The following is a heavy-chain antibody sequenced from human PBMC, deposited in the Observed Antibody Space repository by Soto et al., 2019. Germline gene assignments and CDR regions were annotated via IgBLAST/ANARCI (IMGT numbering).Heavy chain of an antibody. CDR2: IYYSGST. Sequence: PSETLSLTCTVSGGSISSSSYYWGWIRQPPGKGLEWIGSIYYSGSTYYNPSLKSRVTISVDTSKNQFSLKLSSVTAADTAVCYCAMQPLHAISWYWFDLWGQGTLVTVSS. V-gene: IGHV4-39*01. CDR1: GGSISSSSYY. J-gene: IGHJ5*02. CDR3: AMQPLHAISWYWFDL. D-gene: IGHD6-13*01.